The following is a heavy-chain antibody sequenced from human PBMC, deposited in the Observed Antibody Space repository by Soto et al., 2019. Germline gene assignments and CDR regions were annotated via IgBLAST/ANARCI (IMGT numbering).Heavy chain of an antibody. V-gene: IGHV1-69*02. CDR2: INPILSMS. Sequence: QVQLVQSGAEVKKPGSSVRVSCKASGDTFTFYSINWVRQAPGLGLEWMGRINPILSMSNYAQRFQGRVTMTADKSTSTAYMELSSLRSEDTAMYYCASSYGSGYRAFDYWRQGALVTVSS. CDR3: ASSYGSGYRAFDY. CDR1: GDTFTFYS. D-gene: IGHD3-10*01. J-gene: IGHJ4*02.